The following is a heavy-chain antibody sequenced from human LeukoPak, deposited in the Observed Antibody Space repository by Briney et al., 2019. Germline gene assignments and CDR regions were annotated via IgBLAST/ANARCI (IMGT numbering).Heavy chain of an antibody. Sequence: GGSLRLSCAASGFTVSSSYMTWVRQAPGKGLEWVAVISYDGSNKYYADSVKGRFTISRDNSKNTLYLQMNSLRAEDTAVYYCARTTRYDSSGYYYAALDYWGQGTLVTVSS. V-gene: IGHV3-30-3*01. D-gene: IGHD3-22*01. CDR1: GFTVSSSY. J-gene: IGHJ4*02. CDR3: ARTTRYDSSGYYYAALDY. CDR2: ISYDGSNK.